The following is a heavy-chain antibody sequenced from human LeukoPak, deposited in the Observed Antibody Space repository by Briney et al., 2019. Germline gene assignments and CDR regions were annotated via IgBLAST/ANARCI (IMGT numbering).Heavy chain of an antibody. V-gene: IGHV3-15*01. J-gene: IGHJ4*02. Sequence: AGGSLRLSCAASGFTFSNAWMSWVRQAPGKGLEWVGRIKSKTDGGTTDYAAPVKGRFTISRDDSKNTLYLQMNSLKTEDTAVYYCTTDNLRFLEWLLADYFDYWGQGTLVTVSS. D-gene: IGHD3-3*01. CDR2: IKSKTDGGTT. CDR3: TTDNLRFLEWLLADYFDY. CDR1: GFTFSNAW.